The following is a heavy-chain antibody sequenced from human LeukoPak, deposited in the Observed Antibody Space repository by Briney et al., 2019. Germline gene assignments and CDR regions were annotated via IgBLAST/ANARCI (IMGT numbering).Heavy chain of an antibody. D-gene: IGHD4-17*01. Sequence: GGSLRLSCAASGFTVSSNYMSWVCQAPGKGLEWVSVIYSGGSTYYADSVKGRFTISRDNSKNTLYLQMNSLRAEDTAVYYCARGRGYDYGDYEAFDYWGQGTLVTVSS. CDR2: IYSGGST. CDR3: ARGRGYDYGDYEAFDY. CDR1: GFTVSSNY. J-gene: IGHJ4*02. V-gene: IGHV3-53*01.